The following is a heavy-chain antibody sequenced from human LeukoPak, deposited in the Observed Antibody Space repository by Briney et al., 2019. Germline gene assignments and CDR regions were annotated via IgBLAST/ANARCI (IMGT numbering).Heavy chain of an antibody. V-gene: IGHV3-23*01. CDR3: ARDFWSGFYLDY. D-gene: IGHD3-3*01. CDR1: GFTFSTCA. J-gene: IGHJ4*02. CDR2: ISGGGRST. Sequence: GGSLRLSCAASGFTFSTCAMSWVRQAPGKGLEWVSTISGGGRSTDYADSVKGRFTISRDNSKNTLYLQMNSLRAEDTAVYYCARDFWSGFYLDYWGQGTLVTVSS.